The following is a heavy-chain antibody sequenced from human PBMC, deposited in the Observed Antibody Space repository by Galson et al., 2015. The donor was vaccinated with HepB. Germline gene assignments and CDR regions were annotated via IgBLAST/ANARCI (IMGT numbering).Heavy chain of an antibody. Sequence: SLRLSCAASGFTVSTDYMSWVRQAPGKGLEWVSVIYAADTTHYADSVKGRFTISRDTPKNTLYLQMNSLRVEDTAVYYCARDSHSKERADHWGRGTLVIVSS. J-gene: IGHJ4*02. D-gene: IGHD5-24*01. CDR1: GFTVSTDY. V-gene: IGHV3-53*01. CDR2: IYAADTT. CDR3: ARDSHSKERADH.